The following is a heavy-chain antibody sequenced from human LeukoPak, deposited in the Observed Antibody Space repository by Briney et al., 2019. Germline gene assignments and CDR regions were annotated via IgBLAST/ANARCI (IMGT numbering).Heavy chain of an antibody. D-gene: IGHD3/OR15-3a*01. CDR1: GGSMSSSSYY. Sequence: SETLSLTCTVSGGSMSSSSYYWGWIRQPPGKGLEWIGSIYYSGSTYYNPSLKSRVTISVDTSKNQFSLKLSSVTAADTAVYYCARFFDGSWFDPWGQGTLVTVSS. CDR2: IYYSGST. V-gene: IGHV4-39*07. J-gene: IGHJ5*02. CDR3: ARFFDGSWFDP.